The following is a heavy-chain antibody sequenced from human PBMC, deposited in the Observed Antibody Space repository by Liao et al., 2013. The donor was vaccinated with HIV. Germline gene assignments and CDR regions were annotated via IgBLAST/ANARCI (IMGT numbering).Heavy chain of an antibody. V-gene: IGHV4-30-4*08. CDR1: GGSISSGDYY. Sequence: QVQLQESGPGLVKPSQTLSLTCTVSGGSISSGDYYWSWIRQPPGKGLEWIGYIYYSGRSFYSPSLKSRVTISVDTSNNQFSLKLRSVTAADTAVYYCAGRRPYYDFWSGNDYWGQGTLVTVSS. D-gene: IGHD3-3*01. CDR3: AGRRPYYDFWSGNDY. CDR2: IYYSGRS. J-gene: IGHJ4*02.